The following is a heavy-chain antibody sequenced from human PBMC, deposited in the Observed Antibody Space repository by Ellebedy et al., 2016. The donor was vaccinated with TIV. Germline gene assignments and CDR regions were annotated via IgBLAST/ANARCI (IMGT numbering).Heavy chain of an antibody. V-gene: IGHV3-7*03. CDR1: GFTFSSYW. CDR2: IKQDGSEK. CDR3: ARDTPYTWSYGWYFDL. Sequence: GGSLRLSCAASGFTFSSYWMSWVRQAPGKGLEWVANIKQDGSEKNYVDSVKGRFTISRDNAKNSLYLQMNSLRAEDTAVYYCARDTPYTWSYGWYFDLWGRGTLVTVSS. D-gene: IGHD1-7*01. J-gene: IGHJ2*01.